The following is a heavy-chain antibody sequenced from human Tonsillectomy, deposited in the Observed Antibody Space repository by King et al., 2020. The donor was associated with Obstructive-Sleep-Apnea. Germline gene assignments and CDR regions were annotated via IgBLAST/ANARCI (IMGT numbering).Heavy chain of an antibody. CDR2: IKSKIYCGST. Sequence: VQLVESGGGLVKPGGSLRLSCAASGFTFSNAWMSWVRQAPGKGLEWVGHIKSKIYCGSTDYAAPVKGRFTISTDDSKNTLYLQMNSLKTEDTAVYYCTTRPPGGATTFDYWGQGTLVTVSS. CDR3: TTRPPGGATTFDY. J-gene: IGHJ4*02. V-gene: IGHV3-15*01. CDR1: GFTFSNAW. D-gene: IGHD1-26*01.